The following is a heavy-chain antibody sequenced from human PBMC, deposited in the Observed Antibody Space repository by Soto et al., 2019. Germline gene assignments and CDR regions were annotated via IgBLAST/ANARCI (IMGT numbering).Heavy chain of an antibody. D-gene: IGHD2-2*01. CDR2: ISISGGST. CDR1: GFTFSNYA. CDR3: AKRKDCSSSSCWGNDY. V-gene: IGHV3-23*01. J-gene: IGHJ4*02. Sequence: EVQLLESGGGLVQPGGSLRLSCAASGFTFSNYAMTWVRQAPGKGLEWVSAISISGGSTYYADSVKGRFTISRDNSKNTLYLQLNSLRAEDTAVYYCAKRKDCSSSSCWGNDYWGQGTLVTVSS.